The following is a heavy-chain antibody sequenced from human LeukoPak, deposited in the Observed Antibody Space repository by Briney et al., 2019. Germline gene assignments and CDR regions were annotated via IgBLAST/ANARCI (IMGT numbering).Heavy chain of an antibody. V-gene: IGHV3-20*04. J-gene: IGHJ4*02. Sequence: TGGSLRLSCAASGFTFDDYGLSWVRQAPGKGLEWVSGINWNGGSTGYADSVKGRFTISRDNAKNSLYLQMNSLRAEDTAVYYCARDPRYSSTWYYFDYWGQGTLVTVSS. CDR3: ARDPRYSSTWYYFDY. D-gene: IGHD6-13*01. CDR1: GFTFDDYG. CDR2: INWNGGST.